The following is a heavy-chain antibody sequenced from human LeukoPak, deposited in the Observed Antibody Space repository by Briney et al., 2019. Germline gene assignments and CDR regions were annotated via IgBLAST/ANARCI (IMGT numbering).Heavy chain of an antibody. V-gene: IGHV3-30*02. Sequence: GGSLRLSCAASGFTFSSYGMHWVRQAPGKGLEWVAFIRYDGSNKYYGDSVKGRFTISRDNSKNTLYLQMNSLRAEDTAVYYCAKDPLSEYSSSWSTLHFDYWGQGTLVTVSS. CDR1: GFTFSSYG. CDR2: IRYDGSNK. J-gene: IGHJ4*02. CDR3: AKDPLSEYSSSWSTLHFDY. D-gene: IGHD6-13*01.